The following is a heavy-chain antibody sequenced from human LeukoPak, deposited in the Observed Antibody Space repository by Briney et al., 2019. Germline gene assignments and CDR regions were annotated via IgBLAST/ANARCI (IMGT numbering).Heavy chain of an antibody. D-gene: IGHD1-14*01. Sequence: TGGSLRLSCAASGFTFSSDWMHWVRQAPGKGLVCVSYINGDGSSTNYADSVRGRFTISRDNAKKTLYLQMNSLRDEDTAVYYCTRDRSRAEDDWGQGTLVTVSS. CDR1: GFTFSSDW. J-gene: IGHJ4*02. CDR2: INGDGSST. V-gene: IGHV3-74*01. CDR3: TRDRSRAEDD.